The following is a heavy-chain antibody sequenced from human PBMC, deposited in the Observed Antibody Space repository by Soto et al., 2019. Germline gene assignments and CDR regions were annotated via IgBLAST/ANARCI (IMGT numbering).Heavy chain of an antibody. J-gene: IGHJ4*02. Sequence: QVQLQESGPGVVKPSETLSLTCTVSGASVSSHHWTWIRQPPGKGLEWIGDYSDSASYSPSLKSRVTISADTSKNQFSLNLSSVTAAATAVYYWAAYRRGEGGRVYWGQGTLVTVSS. CDR3: AAYRRGEGGRVY. D-gene: IGHD6-19*01. CDR2: DYSDSA. V-gene: IGHV4-59*08. CDR1: GASVSSHH.